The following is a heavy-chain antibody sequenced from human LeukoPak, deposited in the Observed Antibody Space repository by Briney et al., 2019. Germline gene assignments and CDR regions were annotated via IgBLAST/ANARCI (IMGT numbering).Heavy chain of an antibody. D-gene: IGHD6-13*01. V-gene: IGHV3-21*01. J-gene: IGHJ6*03. CDR2: ISSSSSYI. CDR1: GFTFSSYS. CDR3: AKDLGSSSWTYYYYYMDV. Sequence: GGSLRLSCAASGFTFSSYSMNWVRQAPGKGLEWVSSISSSSSYIYYADSVKGRFTISRDNAKNSLYLQMSSLRAEDTAVYYCAKDLGSSSWTYYYYYMDVWGKGTTVTVSS.